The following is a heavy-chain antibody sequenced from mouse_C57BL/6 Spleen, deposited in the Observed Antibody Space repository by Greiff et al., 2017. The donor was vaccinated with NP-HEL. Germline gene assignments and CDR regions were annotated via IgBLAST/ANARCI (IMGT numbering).Heavy chain of an antibody. Sequence: VHLVESGAELARPGASVKLSCKASGYTFTSYGISWVKQRTGQGLEWIGEIYPRSGNTYYNEKFKGKATLTADKSSSTAYMELRSLTSEDSAVYFCARVGVYYDYDGYFDYWGQGTTLTVSS. CDR2: IYPRSGNT. CDR3: ARVGVYYDYDGYFDY. J-gene: IGHJ2*01. D-gene: IGHD2-4*01. CDR1: GYTFTSYG. V-gene: IGHV1-81*01.